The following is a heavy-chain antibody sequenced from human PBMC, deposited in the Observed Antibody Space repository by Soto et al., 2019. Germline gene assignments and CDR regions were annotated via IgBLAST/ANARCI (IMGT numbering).Heavy chain of an antibody. CDR1: GVSIHSANR. Sequence: PSETLSLTCTVSGVSIHSANRWTWVRQSPGKGLEWIGEIYHSGSTNFNPSLKSRVTISVDNSKNQFYLELTSVTAADTAVYYCARYCGGGSCYLGAFDIWGQGTMVTVSS. D-gene: IGHD2-15*01. V-gene: IGHV4-4*02. J-gene: IGHJ3*02. CDR2: IYHSGST. CDR3: ARYCGGGSCYLGAFDI.